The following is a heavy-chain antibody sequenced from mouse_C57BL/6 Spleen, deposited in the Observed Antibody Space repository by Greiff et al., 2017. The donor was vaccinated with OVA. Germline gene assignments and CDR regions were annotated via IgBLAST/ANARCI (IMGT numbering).Heavy chain of an antibody. D-gene: IGHD4-1*01. CDR1: GYTFTSYW. CDR2: IDPSDSYT. V-gene: IGHV1-50*01. CDR3: ASKGTAPFDY. J-gene: IGHJ2*01. Sequence: QVQLQQPGAELVKPGASVKLSCKASGYTFTSYWMPWVKQRPGQGLEWIGEIDPSDSYTNYDQKLKGKATVTVDTSSSTAYMQLSRLTSEDSAVYYCASKGTAPFDYWGQGTTLTVSS.